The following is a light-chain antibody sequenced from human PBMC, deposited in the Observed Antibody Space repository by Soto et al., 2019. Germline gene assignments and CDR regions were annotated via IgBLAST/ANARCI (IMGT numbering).Light chain of an antibody. CDR2: SDN. V-gene: IGLV1-44*01. J-gene: IGLJ1*01. CDR3: AAWDDSLNGCV. Sequence: QSVLTQPHSAAGTPGQRVTLSCSGSSSNIGTYSVSWYQHFPGTAPRLLIYSDNQRPSWVPDRFSASKSGASASLAISGLQSEDEADFYCAAWDDSLNGCVFGTGTKLTVL. CDR1: SSNIGTYS.